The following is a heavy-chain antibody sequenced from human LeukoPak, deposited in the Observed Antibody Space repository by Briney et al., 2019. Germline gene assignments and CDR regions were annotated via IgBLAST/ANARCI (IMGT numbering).Heavy chain of an antibody. CDR2: ISGSGGST. CDR1: GFTFSSYA. D-gene: IGHD1-26*01. V-gene: IGHV3-23*01. CDR3: AKTPEYSGSYFPYYFDY. Sequence: GGSLRLSCGASGFTFSSYAMSWVREAPGKGREWVSAISGSGGSTYYAPSVNGRSTISRDNSKNRLYLQMNSLTAEDTAVYYCAKTPEYSGSYFPYYFDYWGQGTLVTVSS. J-gene: IGHJ4*02.